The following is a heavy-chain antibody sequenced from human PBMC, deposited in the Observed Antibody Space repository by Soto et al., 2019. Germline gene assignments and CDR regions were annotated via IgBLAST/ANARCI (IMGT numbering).Heavy chain of an antibody. J-gene: IGHJ4*02. CDR3: ARRYGDCFDY. CDR2: IYYSGST. CDR1: GGSISSYY. V-gene: IGHV4-59*08. Sequence: SETLSLTYTVSGGSISSYYWSWIRQPPGKGLEWIGYIYYSGSTNYNPSLKSRVTISVDTSKNQFSLKLSSVTAADTAVYYCARRYGDCFDYWGQGTLVTVSS. D-gene: IGHD4-17*01.